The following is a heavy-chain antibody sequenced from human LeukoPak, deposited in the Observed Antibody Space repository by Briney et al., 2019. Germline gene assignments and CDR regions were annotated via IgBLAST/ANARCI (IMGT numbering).Heavy chain of an antibody. J-gene: IGHJ4*02. Sequence: GGSLRLSCVASGFTVSSYEMNWVRQAPGKGLEWVSYISNGGSTMYYADSVKGRLTISRDNAKNSLYLQMNSLRAEDTAVYYCARDWRHRDYGSGSLDYWGQGALVTVSS. CDR1: GFTVSSYE. V-gene: IGHV3-48*03. D-gene: IGHD3-10*01. CDR2: ISNGGSTM. CDR3: ARDWRHRDYGSGSLDY.